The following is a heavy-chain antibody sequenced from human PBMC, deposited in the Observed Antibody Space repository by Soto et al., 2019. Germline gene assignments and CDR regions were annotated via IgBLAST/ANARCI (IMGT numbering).Heavy chain of an antibody. J-gene: IGHJ4*02. D-gene: IGHD3-10*01. CDR1: GGSISSYY. CDR3: ARSRLWFGAAVDY. CDR2: IYYSGST. Sequence: PSETLSLTCTVSGGSISSYYWSWIRQPPGKGLEWIGYIYYSGSTNYNPSLKSRVTISVDTSKNQFSLKLSSVTAADTAVYYCARSRLWFGAAVDYWGQGTLVTVSS. V-gene: IGHV4-59*01.